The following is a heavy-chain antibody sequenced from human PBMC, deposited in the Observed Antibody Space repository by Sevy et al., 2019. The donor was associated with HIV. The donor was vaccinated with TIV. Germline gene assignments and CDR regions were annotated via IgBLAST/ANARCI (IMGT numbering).Heavy chain of an antibody. V-gene: IGHV3-30-3*01. CDR3: AREGDYDSSGYYYRSGFDI. CDR2: ISYDGSNK. D-gene: IGHD3-22*01. CDR1: GFTFSSYA. Sequence: GGSLRLSCAASGFTFSSYAMHWVRQAPGKGLEWVAVISYDGSNKYYADSVKGRFTISRDNSKNTLYLQMNSLRAEDAAVYYCAREGDYDSSGYYYRSGFDIWGQGTMVTVSS. J-gene: IGHJ3*02.